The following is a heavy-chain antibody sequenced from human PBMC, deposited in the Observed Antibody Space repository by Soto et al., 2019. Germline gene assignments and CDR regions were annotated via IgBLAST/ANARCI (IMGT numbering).Heavy chain of an antibody. D-gene: IGHD5-18*01. J-gene: IGHJ5*02. V-gene: IGHV4-31*03. CDR1: GACITSGRYY. Sequence: TLSLTCTVSGACITSGRYYWSWIRQHPGKGLEWIGYIYYSGSTYYNPSLQSRVTISVDTSKNQVSLKLSSVTAADTAVYYCAREETTLIQLWLPGWFDTWGQGTLVTVSS. CDR2: IYYSGST. CDR3: AREETTLIQLWLPGWFDT.